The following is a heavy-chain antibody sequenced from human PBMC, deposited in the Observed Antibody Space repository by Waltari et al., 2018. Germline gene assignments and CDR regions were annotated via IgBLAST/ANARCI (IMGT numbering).Heavy chain of an antibody. Sequence: QVQLVESGGGVVQPGRSLRLSCAASGFTFSSYAMHWVRQGQGKGLEEVAVIAKDGSNKYEADSVKGRFTISRDNSKNTLYLQMNSLRAEDTAVYYGARGNPIWSGYFMGIWGQGTLVTVSS. CDR2: IAKDGSNK. J-gene: IGHJ4*02. CDR1: GFTFSSYA. V-gene: IGHV3-30*01. CDR3: ARGNPIWSGYFMGI. D-gene: IGHD3-3*01.